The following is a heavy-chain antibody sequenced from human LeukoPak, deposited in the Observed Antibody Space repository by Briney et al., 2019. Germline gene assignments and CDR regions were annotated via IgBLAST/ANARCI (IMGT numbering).Heavy chain of an antibody. CDR3: ARRYDFWSGYPPPLDY. CDR2: INPSRNA. J-gene: IGHJ4*02. D-gene: IGHD3-3*01. Sequence: GSLRLSCAVSGFAVSSTYMSWVRQPPGKGLEWIGQINPSRNANYNPSLKSRVTISVDTSKKQFSLKLSSVTAADTAVYYCARRYDFWSGYPPPLDYWGQGTLVTVSS. V-gene: IGHV4-34*01. CDR1: GFAVSSTY.